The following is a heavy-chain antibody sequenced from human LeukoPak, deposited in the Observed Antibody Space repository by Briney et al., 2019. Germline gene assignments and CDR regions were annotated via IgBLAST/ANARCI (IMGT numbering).Heavy chain of an antibody. D-gene: IGHD2-15*01. J-gene: IGHJ6*03. CDR2: IKQDGSEK. CDR1: GFIFSSYW. CDR3: AREGRKSRGVDIVRKKETGYYYMDA. Sequence: GGSLRLSCAASGFIFSSYWMSWVRQAPGKGLEWVANIKQDGSEKYYVDSGKGGFTICREKAKKSLYMQRNRLRAEETAVYYCAREGRKSRGVDIVRKKETGYYYMDAWGKGPTVTVS. V-gene: IGHV3-7*01.